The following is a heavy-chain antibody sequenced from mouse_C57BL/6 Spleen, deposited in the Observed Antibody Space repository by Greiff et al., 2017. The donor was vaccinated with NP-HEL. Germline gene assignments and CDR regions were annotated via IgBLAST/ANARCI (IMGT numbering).Heavy chain of an antibody. CDR1: GFTFSSYG. J-gene: IGHJ3*01. Sequence: EVNVVESGGDLVKPGGSLKLSCAASGFTFSSYGMSWVRQTPDKRLEWVATISSGGSYTYYPDSVKGRFTISRDNAKNTLYLQMSSLKSEDTAMYYCARPQVFAYWGQGTLVTVSA. CDR3: ARPQVFAY. CDR2: ISSGGSYT. V-gene: IGHV5-6*01.